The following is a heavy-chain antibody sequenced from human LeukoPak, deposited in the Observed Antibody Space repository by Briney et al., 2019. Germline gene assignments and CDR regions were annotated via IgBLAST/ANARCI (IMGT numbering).Heavy chain of an antibody. J-gene: IGHJ4*02. Sequence: EPGGSLRLSCAASGFTFSSYSMNWARQAPGKGLEWVSPISSSSSYIYYADSVKGRFTISRDNAKNSLYLQMNSLRAEDTAVYYCTTGPKEGTFGGVIVIPGGFDYWGQGTLVTVSS. CDR1: GFTFSSYS. CDR2: ISSSSSYI. D-gene: IGHD3-16*02. V-gene: IGHV3-21*01. CDR3: TTGPKEGTFGGVIVIPGGFDY.